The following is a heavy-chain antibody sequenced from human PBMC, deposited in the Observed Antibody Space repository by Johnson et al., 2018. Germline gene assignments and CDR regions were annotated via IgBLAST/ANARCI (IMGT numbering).Heavy chain of an antibody. CDR1: GYTFTSYY. CDR3: ASRGDYGAFDI. CDR2: INPSGGST. V-gene: IGHV1-46*01. J-gene: IGHJ3*02. Sequence: QVQLVQSGAEVKKPGASVKVSCKASGYTFTSYYMHWVRQAPGQGLEWMGIINPSGGSTSYAQKFQGRVTITADKSTSTAYMELSSLRSEDTAVYYCASRGDYGAFDIWGQGTMVTVSS. D-gene: IGHD4-17*01.